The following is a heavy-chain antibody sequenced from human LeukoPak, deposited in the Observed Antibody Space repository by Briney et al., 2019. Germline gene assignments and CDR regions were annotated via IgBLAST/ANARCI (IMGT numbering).Heavy chain of an antibody. D-gene: IGHD1-7*01. CDR1: GGSISSYY. CDR2: IYYSGST. V-gene: IGHV4-59*01. J-gene: IGHJ4*02. Sequence: PSETLSLTCTVSGGSISSYYWSWIRQPPGKGLEWIGYIYYSGSTNYNPSLKSRFTISVDTSKNQFSLKLSSVTAADTAVYYCARDRRNWNYDYFDYWGQGTLVTVSS. CDR3: ARDRRNWNYDYFDY.